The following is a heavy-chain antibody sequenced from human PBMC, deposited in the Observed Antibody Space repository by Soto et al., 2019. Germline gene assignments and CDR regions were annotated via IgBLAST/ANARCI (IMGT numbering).Heavy chain of an antibody. D-gene: IGHD5-12*01. CDR3: ARAYGGFDNGLDV. V-gene: IGHV4-59*01. J-gene: IGHJ6*02. Sequence: QVQLQESGPGLVKPSETLSLTCTVSGDSIRSYYWTWIRQPPGKGLELIGYIYYSGSTRYNPSLKSRVTISVDRSKNQCSLKLSSVIAADTGVYYCARAYGGFDNGLDVWGQGTAVTVSS. CDR2: IYYSGST. CDR1: GDSIRSYY.